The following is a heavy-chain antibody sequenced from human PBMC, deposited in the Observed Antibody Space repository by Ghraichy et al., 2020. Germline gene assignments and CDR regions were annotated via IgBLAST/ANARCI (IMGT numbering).Heavy chain of an antibody. CDR2: ISGSGVST. J-gene: IGHJ2*01. CDR1: GFTFSSYA. CDR3: AKDTAMANGHWYFDL. Sequence: GESLNISCAASGFTFSSYAMNWVRQAPGKGLEWVSTISGSGVSTYYPDSVKGRFTISRDNSKNTLFLQVNSLRAEDTAVYYCAKDTAMANGHWYFDLWGRGTLVTVSS. D-gene: IGHD5-18*01. V-gene: IGHV3-23*01.